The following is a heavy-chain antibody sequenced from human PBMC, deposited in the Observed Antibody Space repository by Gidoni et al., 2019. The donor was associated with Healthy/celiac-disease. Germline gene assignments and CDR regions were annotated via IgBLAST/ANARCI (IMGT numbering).Heavy chain of an antibody. CDR3: ARSEQLAGRWFDP. CDR1: VGSFSGYY. Sequence: QVQLQQWGAGLLKPSETLSLTCAVYVGSFSGYYWSWIRQPPGKGLEWIGEINHSGSTNYNPSLKSRVTISVDTSKNQFSLKLSSVTAADTAVYYCARSEQLAGRWFDPWGQGTLVTVSS. CDR2: INHSGST. J-gene: IGHJ5*02. D-gene: IGHD6-6*01. V-gene: IGHV4-34*01.